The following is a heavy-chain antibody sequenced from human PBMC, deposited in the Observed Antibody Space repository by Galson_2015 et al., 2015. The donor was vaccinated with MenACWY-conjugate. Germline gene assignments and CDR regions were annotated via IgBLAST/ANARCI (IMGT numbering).Heavy chain of an antibody. D-gene: IGHD5-12*01. Sequence: SVKVSCKASGYTFTSHDITWVRQAPGQGFEFMGWISADNGNTNYAQELQGRVTLTRDTSTSTAYMELRSLRSDDTAMYYCARDSGYSGYEIDAFDFWGQGTLVTVSS. CDR2: ISADNGNT. J-gene: IGHJ3*01. CDR3: ARDSGYSGYEIDAFDF. V-gene: IGHV1-18*01. CDR1: GYTFTSHD.